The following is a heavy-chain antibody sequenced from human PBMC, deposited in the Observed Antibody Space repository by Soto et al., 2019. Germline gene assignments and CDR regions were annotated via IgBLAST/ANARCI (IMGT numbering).Heavy chain of an antibody. CDR2: IYHSGST. D-gene: IGHD6-19*01. Sequence: QVQLQESGPGLVEPSGTLSLTCAVSGGSVSSTNWWSWVRQPPGKGLEWIGEIYHSGSTYYNPSLKSRVIISVDKSKNQFSLRLSSVTAAATAVYFCARDRAVSARGSFDYWGQGTLVTVSS. CDR3: ARDRAVSARGSFDY. V-gene: IGHV4-4*02. CDR1: GGSVSSTNW. J-gene: IGHJ4*02.